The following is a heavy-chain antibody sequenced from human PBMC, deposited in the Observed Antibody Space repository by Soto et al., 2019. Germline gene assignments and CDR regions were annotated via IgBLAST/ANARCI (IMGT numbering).Heavy chain of an antibody. CDR2: IYHSGNT. CDR1: GGSISSGVYY. CDR3: ARVGISSSDAFDI. Sequence: SSETRSRTCIVSGGSISSGVYYWIGIRQLPGKDLEWIGYIYHSGNTYYNSSLKSRLTISVDTSKNQFSLKLTSVTAADTAVYYCARVGISSSDAFDIWGQGTMVTVSS. J-gene: IGHJ3*02. D-gene: IGHD6-6*01. V-gene: IGHV4-31*03.